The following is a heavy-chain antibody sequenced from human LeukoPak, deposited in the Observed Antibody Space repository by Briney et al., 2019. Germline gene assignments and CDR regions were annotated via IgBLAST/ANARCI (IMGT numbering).Heavy chain of an antibody. D-gene: IGHD6-19*01. Sequence: SETLSLTCTVSGGSISSNSHHWSWIRQPPGKGLEYIGYIYYSGTTKYNPSLKSRVTISIDTSKNQFSLNLISVTAADTAVYYCARGTPLYSSAWYVNWFDPWGQGTLVTVSS. CDR1: GGSISSNSHH. CDR3: ARGTPLYSSAWYVNWFDP. V-gene: IGHV4-61*01. CDR2: IYYSGTT. J-gene: IGHJ5*02.